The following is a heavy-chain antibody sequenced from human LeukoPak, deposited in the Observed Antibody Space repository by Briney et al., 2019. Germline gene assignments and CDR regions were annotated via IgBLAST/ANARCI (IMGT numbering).Heavy chain of an antibody. CDR3: ARAGSYCSSTSCRKYFQH. V-gene: IGHV1-2*02. J-gene: IGHJ1*01. D-gene: IGHD2-2*01. CDR1: GYTFTGYY. Sequence: ASVKVSCKASGYTFTGYYMHWVRQAPGQGLEWMGWINPNSGGTNYAQKFQGRVTKTRDTSISTAYMELSRLRSDDTAVYYCARAGSYCSSTSCRKYFQHWGQGTLVTVSS. CDR2: INPNSGGT.